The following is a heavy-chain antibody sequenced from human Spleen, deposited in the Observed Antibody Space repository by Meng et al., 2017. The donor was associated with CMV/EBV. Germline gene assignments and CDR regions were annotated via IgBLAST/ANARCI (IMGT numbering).Heavy chain of an antibody. Sequence: VSGGSVSSGSYYWSWIRQPPGKGLEWIGYIYYSGSTNYNPSLKSRVTISVDTSKNQFSLKLSSVTAADTAVYYCAREYIVTHGMDVWGQGTTVTVSS. J-gene: IGHJ6*02. CDR1: GGSVSSGSYY. D-gene: IGHD2/OR15-2a*01. CDR2: IYYSGST. V-gene: IGHV4-61*01. CDR3: AREYIVTHGMDV.